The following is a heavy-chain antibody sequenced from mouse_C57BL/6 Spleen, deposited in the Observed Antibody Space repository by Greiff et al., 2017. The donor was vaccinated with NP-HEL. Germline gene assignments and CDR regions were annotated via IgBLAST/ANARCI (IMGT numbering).Heavy chain of an antibody. CDR3: ARTLYYDYGNYAMDY. CDR1: GFTFSDYG. Sequence: DVMLVESGGGLVKPGGSLKLSCAASGFTFSDYGMHWVRQAPEKGLEWVAYISSGSSTIYYVDTVKGRFTISRDNAKNTLFLQMTSLRSEDTAMYYCARTLYYDYGNYAMDYWGQGTSVTVSS. J-gene: IGHJ4*01. D-gene: IGHD2-4*01. V-gene: IGHV5-17*01. CDR2: ISSGSSTI.